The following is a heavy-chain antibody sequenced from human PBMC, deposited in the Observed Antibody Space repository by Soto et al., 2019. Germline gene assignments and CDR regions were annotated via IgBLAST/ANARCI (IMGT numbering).Heavy chain of an antibody. CDR3: ARSLEYYYNYYGMDV. J-gene: IGHJ6*02. V-gene: IGHV4-4*02. Sequence: SETLSLTCTVSGGSMSSSNWWNWVRQSPGKGLEWIGEAHHSGRTNYNPSLKSRVTISVDKSKNHFSLKLSSVTAADTAVYYCARSLEYYYNYYGMDVWGQGTTVTVSS. CDR1: GGSMSSSNW. CDR2: AHHSGRT.